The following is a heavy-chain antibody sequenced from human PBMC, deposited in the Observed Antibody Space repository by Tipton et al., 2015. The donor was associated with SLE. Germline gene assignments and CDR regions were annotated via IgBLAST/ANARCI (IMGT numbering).Heavy chain of an antibody. CDR2: NSDSGST. D-gene: IGHD5-18*01. Sequence: TLSLTCTVSGYSISSYYWSWIRQPPGKGLEWIGYNSDSGSTNYNPSLKSRVTISVDTSKNQFSLKLSSTTAADTAVYYCAKWGVDTYRYKGLDVWGQGATVTVSS. CDR1: GYSISSYY. V-gene: IGHV4-4*09. CDR3: AKWGVDTYRYKGLDV. J-gene: IGHJ6*02.